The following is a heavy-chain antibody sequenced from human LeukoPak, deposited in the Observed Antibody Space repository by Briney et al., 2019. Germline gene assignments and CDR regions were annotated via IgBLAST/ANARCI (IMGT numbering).Heavy chain of an antibody. CDR3: VSEGLRIIDY. V-gene: IGHV3-7*01. J-gene: IGHJ4*02. D-gene: IGHD2-15*01. CDR2: INQDGSEK. CDR1: GITLKNYL. Sequence: PGGSLELFFASSGITLKNYLVGLVRQASGGGLEWVANINQDGSEKYYVESVKGRFTISRDNAKNSLYLQMNSLRAEDTAVYYCVSEGLRIIDYWGQGTLVSVSS.